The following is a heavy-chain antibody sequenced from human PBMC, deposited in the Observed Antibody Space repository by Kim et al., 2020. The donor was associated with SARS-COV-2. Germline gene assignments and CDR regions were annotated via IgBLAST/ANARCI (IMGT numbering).Heavy chain of an antibody. CDR1: GFTFSSYA. CDR3: ARDFGLRQKTGPPLF. D-gene: IGHD5-12*01. CDR2: ISYDGSNK. Sequence: GGSLRLSCAASGFTFSSYAMHWVRQAPGKGLEWVAVISYDGSNKYYADSVKGRFTISRDNSKNTLYLQMNSLRAEDTAVYYCARDFGLRQKTGPPLFWG. J-gene: IGHJ3*01. V-gene: IGHV3-30*04.